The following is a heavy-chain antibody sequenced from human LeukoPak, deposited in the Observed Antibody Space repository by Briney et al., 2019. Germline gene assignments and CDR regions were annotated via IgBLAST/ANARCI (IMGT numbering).Heavy chain of an antibody. CDR1: GGSISSYY. CDR2: IYYSGGT. Sequence: PSETLSLTCTVSGGSISSYYWSWIRQPPGKGLEWFGNIYYSGGTNYNPSLKSRVTISVDTSKNQFSLKLSSVTAADTAVYYCARASSAYYDFWSGYPNWFDPWGQGTLVTVSS. CDR3: ARASSAYYDFWSGYPNWFDP. D-gene: IGHD3-3*01. J-gene: IGHJ5*02. V-gene: IGHV4-59*01.